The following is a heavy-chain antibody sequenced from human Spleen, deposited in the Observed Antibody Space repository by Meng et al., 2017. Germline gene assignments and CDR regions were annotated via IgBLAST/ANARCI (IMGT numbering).Heavy chain of an antibody. CDR2: INHSGST. CDR1: GGSFSDYY. J-gene: IGHJ4*02. Sequence: QAPLQQGGAGLWNPSETLSLTCVVSGGSFSDYYWSWIRQPPGKGLEGIGEINHSGSTNYNPSLESRATISVDTSQNNLSLKLSSVTAADSAVYYCARGPTTMAHDFDYWGQGTLVTVSS. CDR3: ARGPTTMAHDFDY. D-gene: IGHD4-11*01. V-gene: IGHV4-34*01.